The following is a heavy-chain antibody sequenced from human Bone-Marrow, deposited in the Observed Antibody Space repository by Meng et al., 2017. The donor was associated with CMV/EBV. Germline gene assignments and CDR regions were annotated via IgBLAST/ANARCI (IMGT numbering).Heavy chain of an antibody. D-gene: IGHD2-8*01. V-gene: IGHV4-59*08. Sequence: SETLSLTCTVSGGSLISYYWSWVRQPPGKGLEWIGYIYYTESNNYKPSLKSRVTISVDTAKNQFSLKLSSVTAADTAVYYCARVSEMSTNGFDYWGQGTLVTVSS. CDR1: GGSLISYY. CDR2: IYYTESN. CDR3: ARVSEMSTNGFDY. J-gene: IGHJ4*02.